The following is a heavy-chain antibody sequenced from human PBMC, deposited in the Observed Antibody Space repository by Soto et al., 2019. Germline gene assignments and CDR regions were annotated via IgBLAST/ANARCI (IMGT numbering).Heavy chain of an antibody. D-gene: IGHD3-22*01. CDR3: ARGGTSMIVVGAFDD. V-gene: IGHV3-7*01. J-gene: IGHJ4*02. Sequence: EVQLVESGGGLVQPGGSLRLSCAASGFAFSNYWMSWVRQAPGKGLEWVATIKQDGSEKYYVDSVKARFTISRDKAKNSLYLHMNSLRAEDTAVYHCARGGTSMIVVGAFDDWGQGTLVTVSS. CDR2: IKQDGSEK. CDR1: GFAFSNYW.